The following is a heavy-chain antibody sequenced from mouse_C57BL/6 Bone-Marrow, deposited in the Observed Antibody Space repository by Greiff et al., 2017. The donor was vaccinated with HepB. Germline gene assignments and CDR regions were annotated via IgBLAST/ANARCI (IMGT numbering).Heavy chain of an antibody. CDR1: GFTFSSYG. CDR3: ARLGYYYAMDY. V-gene: IGHV5-6*01. D-gene: IGHD4-1*01. CDR2: ISSGGSYT. Sequence: EVQLQESGGDLVKPGGSLKLSCAASGFTFSSYGMSWVRQTPDKRLEWVATISSGGSYTYYPDSVKGRFTISRDNAKNTLYLQMSSLKSEDTSMYYCARLGYYYAMDYWGQGTSVTVSS. J-gene: IGHJ4*01.